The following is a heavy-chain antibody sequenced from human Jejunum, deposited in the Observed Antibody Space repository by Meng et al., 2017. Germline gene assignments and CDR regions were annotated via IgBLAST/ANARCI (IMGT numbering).Heavy chain of an antibody. J-gene: IGHJ3*02. CDR3: ARGKYSSSTWFDAFDI. Sequence: GGSLRLSCAASGFTLTSYWMHWVRQAPGKGLVWVSRINSDGTTKTYADSVKGRFTISRDIAMNTLYLQMNSLRAEDTAVYYCARGKYSSSTWFDAFDIWGQGTMVTVSS. V-gene: IGHV3-74*01. CDR1: GFTLTSYW. D-gene: IGHD6-13*01. CDR2: INSDGTTK.